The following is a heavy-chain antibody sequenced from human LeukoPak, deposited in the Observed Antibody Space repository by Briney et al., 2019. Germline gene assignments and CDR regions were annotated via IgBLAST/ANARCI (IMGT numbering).Heavy chain of an antibody. V-gene: IGHV3-74*01. CDR1: GFTFSNYW. CDR3: ALHLLDGDLYFDY. D-gene: IGHD4-17*01. Sequence: PGGSLRLSCAASGFTFSNYWMHWVRQAPGKGLVWVSRINRDGRSTNYADSVKGRFTISRDNAKNTVFLQMNSLRAEDTAVYYCALHLLDGDLYFDYWGQGALVTVSS. CDR2: INRDGRST. J-gene: IGHJ4*02.